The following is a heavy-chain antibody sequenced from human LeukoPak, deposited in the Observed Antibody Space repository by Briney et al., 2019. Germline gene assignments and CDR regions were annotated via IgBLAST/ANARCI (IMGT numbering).Heavy chain of an antibody. J-gene: IGHJ2*01. Sequence: SETLSLTCTVSGGSISSYYWSWIRQPPGKGLEWIGEINHSGSTNYNPSLKSRVTISVDTSKNQFSLKLSSVTAADTAVYYCARQGQQQLAYWYFDLWGRGTLVTVSS. CDR1: GGSISSYY. CDR3: ARQGQQQLAYWYFDL. D-gene: IGHD6-13*01. CDR2: INHSGST. V-gene: IGHV4-34*01.